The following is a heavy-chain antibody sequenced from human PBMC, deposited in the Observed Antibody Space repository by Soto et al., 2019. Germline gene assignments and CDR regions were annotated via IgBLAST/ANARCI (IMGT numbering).Heavy chain of an antibody. Sequence: PGGSLRLSCAASGFTFSSYSMSWVRQAPGKGLEWVSAISGSGVSTYYADSVKGRFTISRDNSKNTLYLQMSSLRTDDTAVYYCVKGQRYYYGSGSYYNDLALFDSWGQGARVTVSS. CDR3: VKGQRYYYGSGSYYNDLALFDS. CDR2: ISGSGVST. V-gene: IGHV3-23*01. CDR1: GFTFSSYS. J-gene: IGHJ4*02. D-gene: IGHD3-10*01.